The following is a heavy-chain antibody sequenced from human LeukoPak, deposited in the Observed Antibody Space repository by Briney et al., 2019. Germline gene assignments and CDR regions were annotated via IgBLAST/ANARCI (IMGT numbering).Heavy chain of an antibody. D-gene: IGHD1-26*01. Sequence: GGSLRLSCAASGFTFSSYSMNWVRQAPGKGLAWVSYVSSSSSAIYYADSVKGRFTISRDNAKNSLYLQMNSLRDEDTAVYYCARERGRGRDSPWFDYWGQGTLVTVSS. CDR3: ARERGRGRDSPWFDY. V-gene: IGHV3-48*02. J-gene: IGHJ4*02. CDR1: GFTFSSYS. CDR2: VSSSSSAI.